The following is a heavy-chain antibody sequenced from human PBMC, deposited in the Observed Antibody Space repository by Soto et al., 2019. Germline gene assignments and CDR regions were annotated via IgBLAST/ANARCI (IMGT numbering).Heavy chain of an antibody. CDR2: IRSKAYGGTT. D-gene: IGHD2-15*01. CDR3: TRCSGYCSGGSCMPSYYYYYMDV. V-gene: IGHV3-49*03. J-gene: IGHJ6*03. CDR1: GFTFGDYA. Sequence: GGSLRLSCTASGFTFGDYAMSWFRQAPGKGLEWVGFIRSKAYGGTTEYAASVKGRFTISRDDSKSIAYLQMNSLKTEDTAVYYCTRCSGYCSGGSCMPSYYYYYMDVWGKGTTVTVSS.